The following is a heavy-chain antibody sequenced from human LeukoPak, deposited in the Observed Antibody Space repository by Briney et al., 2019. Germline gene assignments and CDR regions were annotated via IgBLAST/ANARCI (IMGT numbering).Heavy chain of an antibody. CDR1: GFTFSSYR. CDR3: ARGAGIVGADFDY. Sequence: GGSLRLSCAASGFTFSSYRMTWVRQAPGKGLEWVSYISSSSSTIYYADSVKGRFTISRDDAKNSLYLQMNSLRAEDTAVYYCARGAGIVGADFDYWGQGTLVTVSS. CDR2: ISSSSSTI. J-gene: IGHJ4*02. D-gene: IGHD1-26*01. V-gene: IGHV3-48*01.